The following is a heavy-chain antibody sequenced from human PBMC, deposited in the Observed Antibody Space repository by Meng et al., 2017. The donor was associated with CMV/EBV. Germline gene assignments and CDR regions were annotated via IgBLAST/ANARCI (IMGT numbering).Heavy chain of an antibody. CDR1: GYSISSGYY. D-gene: IGHD2-2*01. CDR2: IYHSGST. Sequence: GSLRLSCTVSGYSISSGYYWGWIRQPPGKGLEWIGSIYHSGSTYYNPSLQSRVTIAVDTSKNQFSLKLSSVTAADTAVYYCAREWGGIVVVPAAMGIDYWGQGTLVTVSS. V-gene: IGHV4-38-2*02. J-gene: IGHJ4*02. CDR3: AREWGGIVVVPAAMGIDY.